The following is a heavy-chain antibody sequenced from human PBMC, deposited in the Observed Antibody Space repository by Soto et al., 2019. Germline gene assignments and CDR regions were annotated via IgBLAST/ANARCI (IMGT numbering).Heavy chain of an antibody. CDR3: ARHWSIAARPDWSDP. CDR1: DGASSNISYY. V-gene: IGHV4-39*01. J-gene: IGHJ5*02. CDR2: IYYSGST. D-gene: IGHD6-6*01. Sequence: SETQSLTWTVADGASSNISYYRVMIRQPPGKGLEWIGSIYYSGSTYYNPSLKGRVTISVDTSKNQFSLKQSSVTAADTAVYYCARHWSIAARPDWSDPRGQGTLVTVSS.